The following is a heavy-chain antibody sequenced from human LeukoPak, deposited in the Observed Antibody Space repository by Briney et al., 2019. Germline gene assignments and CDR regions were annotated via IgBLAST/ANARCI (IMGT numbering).Heavy chain of an antibody. CDR3: ARGVVKPMLFDY. Sequence: SETLSLTSTVSGGSISSGSYYWSWIRQPAGKGLEWIGRIYTSGSTNYNPSLKSRVTISVDTSKNQFSLKLNSVTAADTAVYYCARGVVKPMLFDYWGQGTLVTVSS. D-gene: IGHD3-3*01. J-gene: IGHJ4*02. V-gene: IGHV4-61*02. CDR2: IYTSGST. CDR1: GGSISSGSYY.